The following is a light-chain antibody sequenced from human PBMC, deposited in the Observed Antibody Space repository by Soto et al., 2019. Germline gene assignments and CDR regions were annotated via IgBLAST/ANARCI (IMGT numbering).Light chain of an antibody. CDR1: SSDVGSYNL. CDR3: CSYAGSSTFPYV. CDR2: EVS. V-gene: IGLV2-23*02. J-gene: IGLJ1*01. Sequence: QSALTRPASVSGSPGQSITISCTGTSSDVGSYNLVSWYQHHPGRAPKLMIYEVSKRPSGVSNRFSGSKSGNTASLTISGLQAEDEADYYCCSYAGSSTFPYVFGTGTKVTVL.